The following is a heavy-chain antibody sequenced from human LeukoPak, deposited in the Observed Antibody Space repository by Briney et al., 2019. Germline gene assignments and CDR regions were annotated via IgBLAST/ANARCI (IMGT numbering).Heavy chain of an antibody. D-gene: IGHD2-2*01. CDR2: ISGSGGDT. V-gene: IGHV3-23*01. CDR3: AKDYGSSTLYSFDY. CDR1: GFTFSSYA. Sequence: PGGSLRLSCAASGFTFSSYAMSWVRQAPGKGLEWVSAISGSGGDTYYADSVKGRFTISRDNSKNTLYLQMKSLRAEDTAVYYCAKDYGSSTLYSFDYWGQGALVTVSP. J-gene: IGHJ4*02.